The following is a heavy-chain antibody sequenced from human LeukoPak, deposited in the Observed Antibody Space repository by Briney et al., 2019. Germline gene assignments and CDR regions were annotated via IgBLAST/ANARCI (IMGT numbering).Heavy chain of an antibody. J-gene: IGHJ4*02. CDR1: GFTFSSYA. CDR3: AKSRVYYYGSGSYFDY. Sequence: GGSLRLSCAASGFTFSSYAMHWVRQAPGKGLEYVSAISSNGGSTYYANSVKGRFTISRDNSKNTLYLQMNSLRAEDTAVYYCAKSRVYYYGSGSYFDYWGQGTLVTVSS. CDR2: ISSNGGST. V-gene: IGHV3-64*01. D-gene: IGHD3-10*01.